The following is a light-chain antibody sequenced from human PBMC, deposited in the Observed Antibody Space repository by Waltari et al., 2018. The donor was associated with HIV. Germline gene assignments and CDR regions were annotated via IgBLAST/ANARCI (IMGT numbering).Light chain of an antibody. CDR1: QSISEY. CDR3: QQSYSTPLT. V-gene: IGKV1-39*01. J-gene: IGKJ4*01. CDR2: VAS. Sequence: DIQMTQSPSSLSASIGDTVNITCRASQSISEYLNWYQETPGNAPKLLIYVASSLQIGVPSRFSGSGSGTDFTLTISNLQPEDFATYFCQQSYSTPLTFGAGTKVEIK.